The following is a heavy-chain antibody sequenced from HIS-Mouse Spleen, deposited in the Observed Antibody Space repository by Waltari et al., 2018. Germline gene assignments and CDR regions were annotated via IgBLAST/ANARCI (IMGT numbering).Heavy chain of an antibody. D-gene: IGHD6-13*01. CDR2: TYYSGST. Sequence: QLQLQESGPGLVKPSETLSLTCTVSGGSISSSSYYWGWIRQPPGQGLGWIGSTYYSGSTYSHPSLESRVTISVGTSKNPFSLKLSSVTAADTAVYYCAREIPYSSSWYDWYFDLWGRGTLVTVSS. CDR3: AREIPYSSSWYDWYFDL. CDR1: GGSISSSSYY. J-gene: IGHJ2*01. V-gene: IGHV4-39*07.